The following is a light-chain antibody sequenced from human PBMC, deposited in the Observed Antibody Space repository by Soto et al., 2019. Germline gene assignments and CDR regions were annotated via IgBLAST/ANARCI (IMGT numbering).Light chain of an antibody. CDR3: QQANSFPLT. Sequence: DIQMTQSPSSVSAFVGDRVTITCRASQDISSWLAWYQQKPGKAPKLLIYAASSLETGVPSKFSWSGSGTIFILTISSLQPEDFATYYRQQANSFPLTFGQGTRLEIK. J-gene: IGKJ5*01. CDR2: AAS. V-gene: IGKV1-12*01. CDR1: QDISSW.